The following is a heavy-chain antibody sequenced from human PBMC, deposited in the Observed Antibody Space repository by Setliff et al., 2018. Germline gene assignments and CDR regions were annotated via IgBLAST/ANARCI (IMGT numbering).Heavy chain of an antibody. Sequence: ASVKVSCKASGYTFSNYGVTWVRQAPGQGLEWMGWVTVYNGNTKYAQNLQGRLTLSTDRSTSTVYMELGSLTTDDTAVYYCARINFYVSSGYYYAPDYWGQGTLVTVSS. V-gene: IGHV1-18*01. CDR3: ARINFYVSSGYYYAPDY. D-gene: IGHD3-22*01. CDR1: GYTFSNYG. J-gene: IGHJ4*02. CDR2: VTVYNGNT.